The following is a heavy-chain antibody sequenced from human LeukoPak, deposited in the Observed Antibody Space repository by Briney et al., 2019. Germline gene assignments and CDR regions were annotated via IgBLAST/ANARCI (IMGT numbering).Heavy chain of an antibody. Sequence: PSETLSLTCAGYGGSFSGYYWSWIRQPPGKGLEWIGEINHSGSTNYNPSLKSRVTISVDTSKNQFSLKLSSVTAADTAVYYCARVAGRNDIDYWGQGTLVTVPS. CDR2: INHSGST. J-gene: IGHJ4*02. D-gene: IGHD3-22*01. V-gene: IGHV4-34*01. CDR3: ARVAGRNDIDY. CDR1: GGSFSGYY.